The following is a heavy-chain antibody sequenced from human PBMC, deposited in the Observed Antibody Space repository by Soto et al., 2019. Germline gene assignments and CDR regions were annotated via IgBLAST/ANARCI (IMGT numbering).Heavy chain of an antibody. CDR1: GFTFTKNA. J-gene: IGHJ4*02. D-gene: IGHD3-16*02. Sequence: QVQLVQSGAEEKRPGASVTLSCKASGFTFTKNAIHWVRQAPGQRPEWMGWINAGNGNTKYLQKFQGRVTIIRDTSATTVNMELTSLRSEDTAVYYCARSAVSPFGGLIGPFDYWGQGTLVTVSS. V-gene: IGHV1-3*05. CDR3: ARSAVSPFGGLIGPFDY. CDR2: INAGNGNT.